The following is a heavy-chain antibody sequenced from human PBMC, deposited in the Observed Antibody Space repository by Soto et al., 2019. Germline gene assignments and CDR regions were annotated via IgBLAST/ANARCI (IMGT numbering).Heavy chain of an antibody. CDR2: ISYDGSNK. CDR1: GFTFSSYA. D-gene: IGHD3-3*01. J-gene: IGHJ4*02. CDR3: ARDAHRTLWSDNPWYFDY. V-gene: IGHV3-30-3*01. Sequence: GGSLRLSCAASGFTFSSYAMHWVRQAPGKGLEWVAVISYDGSNKYYADSVKGRFTISRDNSKNTLYLQMNSLRAEDTAVYYCARDAHRTLWSDNPWYFDYWGQGTLVTVSS.